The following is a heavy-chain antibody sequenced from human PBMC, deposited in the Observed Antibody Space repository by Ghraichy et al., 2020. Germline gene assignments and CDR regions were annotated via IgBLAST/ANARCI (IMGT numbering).Heavy chain of an antibody. CDR1: GVTVSNNY. Sequence: GESLNISCAASGVTVSNNYMTWLRQAPGQGLELVSLIYSGGTTYYTDSVKGRFTISRDSSKNTVYLQMNSLRGDDTAVYFCARNLPETPLGYWGQGTLVTVSS. D-gene: IGHD1-14*01. V-gene: IGHV3-53*01. CDR3: ARNLPETPLGY. J-gene: IGHJ4*02. CDR2: IYSGGTT.